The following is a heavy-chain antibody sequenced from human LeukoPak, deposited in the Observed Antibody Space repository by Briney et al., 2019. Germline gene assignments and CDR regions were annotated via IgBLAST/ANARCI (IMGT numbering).Heavy chain of an antibody. CDR1: GGTFSSYA. V-gene: IGHV1-69*01. Sequence: ASVKVSCKASGGTFSSYAISWVRQAPGQGLEWMGGIIPIFGTANYAQKFQGRVTITADEPTSTAYMELSSLRSEDTAVYYCEATRGFGDFDYWGQGTLVTASS. J-gene: IGHJ4*02. CDR2: IIPIFGTA. D-gene: IGHD5-12*01. CDR3: EATRGFGDFDY.